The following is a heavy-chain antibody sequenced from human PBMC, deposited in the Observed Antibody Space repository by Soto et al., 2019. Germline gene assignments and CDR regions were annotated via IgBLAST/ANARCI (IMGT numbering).Heavy chain of an antibody. CDR2: IWYDGGNK. J-gene: IGHJ4*02. V-gene: IGHV3-33*01. Sequence: LRLSCAASGFTFSNYGMHWVRQAPGKGLEWVAFIWYDGGNKYYAESVKGRFTISRDNSKNTLYLQMNSLRAEDTAVYYCARDGDVNTGFGKDYWGQGTLVTVS. D-gene: IGHD3-16*01. CDR3: ARDGDVNTGFGKDY. CDR1: GFTFSNYG.